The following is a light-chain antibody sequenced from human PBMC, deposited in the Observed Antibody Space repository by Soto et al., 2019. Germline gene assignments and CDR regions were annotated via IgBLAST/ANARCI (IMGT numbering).Light chain of an antibody. CDR1: SRDIGNYNY. CDR3: GSYRSSNTLVV. J-gene: IGLJ3*02. Sequence: QSALTQPASVSGSPGQSITISCTGTSRDIGNYNYVSWYQQLPGKAPKLVIYEVSNRPSGISDRFSSSKSGQTASLTISGLQTEDEADYFCGSYRSSNTLVVFGGGTKLTVL. CDR2: EVS. V-gene: IGLV2-14*01.